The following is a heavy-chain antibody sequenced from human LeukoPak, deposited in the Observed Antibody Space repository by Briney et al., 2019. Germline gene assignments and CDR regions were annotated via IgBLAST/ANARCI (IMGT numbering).Heavy chain of an antibody. D-gene: IGHD6-19*01. V-gene: IGHV3-23*03. CDR1: GFTFSSNA. Sequence: GSLRLSCVASGFTFSSNAMSWVRQAPGKGLEWVSVIYSGGSTYYADSVKGRFTISRDNSKNTLYLQMNSLRAEDTAVYYCARRSGIAVAGAFDYWGQGTLVTVSS. CDR3: ARRSGIAVAGAFDY. J-gene: IGHJ4*02. CDR2: IYSGGST.